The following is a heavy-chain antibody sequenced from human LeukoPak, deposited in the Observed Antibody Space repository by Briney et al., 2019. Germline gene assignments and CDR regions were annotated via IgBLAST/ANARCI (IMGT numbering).Heavy chain of an antibody. V-gene: IGHV3-9*01. CDR3: ARESEYGDFDY. J-gene: IGHJ4*02. CDR2: ISWNSGSI. D-gene: IGHD4-17*01. CDR1: GFTFDDYA. Sequence: GGSLRLSCAASGFTFDDYAMHWVRQAPGKGLEWVSGISWNSGSIGYADSVKGRFTISRDNAKNSLYLQMNSLRAEDTAVYYCARESEYGDFDYWGQGTLVTVSS.